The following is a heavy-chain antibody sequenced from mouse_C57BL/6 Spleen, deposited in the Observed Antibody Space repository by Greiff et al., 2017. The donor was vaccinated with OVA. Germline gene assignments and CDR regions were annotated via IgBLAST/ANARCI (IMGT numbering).Heavy chain of an antibody. D-gene: IGHD3-2*02. CDR3: ARDSSGSYYAMDY. CDR2: IDPSDSYT. J-gene: IGHJ4*01. CDR1: GYTFTSYW. Sequence: QVQLQQPGAELVMPGASVKLSCKASGYTFTSYWMHWVKQRPGQGLEWIGEIDPSDSYTNYNQKFKGKSTLTVDKSSSTAYMQLSSLTSEDSAVYYCARDSSGSYYAMDYWGQGTSVTVSS. V-gene: IGHV1-69*01.